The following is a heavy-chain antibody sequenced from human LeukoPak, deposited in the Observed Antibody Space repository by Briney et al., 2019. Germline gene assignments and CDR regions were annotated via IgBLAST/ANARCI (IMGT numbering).Heavy chain of an antibody. D-gene: IGHD3-10*01. Sequence: SETLSLTCAVSGGSISSGGYSWSWIRQPPGKGLEWIGYIYHSGSTYYNPSLKSRVTISVDRSKNQFSLKLSSVTAADTAVYYCARDRYYGSGLDMDVWGQGTTVTVSS. CDR3: ARDRYYGSGLDMDV. CDR1: GGSISSGGYS. J-gene: IGHJ6*02. CDR2: IYHSGST. V-gene: IGHV4-30-2*01.